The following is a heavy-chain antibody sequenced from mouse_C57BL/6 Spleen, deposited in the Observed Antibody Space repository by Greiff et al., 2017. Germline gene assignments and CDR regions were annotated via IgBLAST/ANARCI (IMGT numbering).Heavy chain of an antibody. D-gene: IGHD1-1*01. CDR2: IDPENGDT. J-gene: IGHJ1*03. V-gene: IGHV14-4*01. Sequence: VQLQQSGAELVRPGASVKLSCTASGFNIKDDYMHWVKQRPEQGLEWIGWIDPENGDTEYASKFQGKATITADTSSNTAYLQLGSLTSEDTAVYYCTTGGGSSYWYFDVWGTGTTVTVSS. CDR1: GFNIKDDY. CDR3: TTGGGSSYWYFDV.